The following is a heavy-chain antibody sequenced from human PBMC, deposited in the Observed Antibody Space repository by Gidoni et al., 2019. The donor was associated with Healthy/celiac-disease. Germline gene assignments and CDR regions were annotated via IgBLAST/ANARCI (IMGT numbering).Heavy chain of an antibody. V-gene: IGHV3-9*01. CDR2: ISWNSGSI. J-gene: IGHJ3*02. Sequence: EVQLVESGGGLVQSGRSLQLSCAASGLTFDVYARHWVRQAPGKGLEWVSGISWNSGSIGYADSVKGRFTSSRDNAKNSLYLQMNSLRAEDTALYYCAKDVGELTDAFDIWGQGTMVTVSS. CDR3: AKDVGELTDAFDI. D-gene: IGHD3-10*01. CDR1: GLTFDVYA.